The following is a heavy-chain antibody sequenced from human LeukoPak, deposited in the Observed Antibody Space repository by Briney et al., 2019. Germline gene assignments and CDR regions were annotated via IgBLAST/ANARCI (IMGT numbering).Heavy chain of an antibody. V-gene: IGHV3-7*01. CDR3: ARERYDILTGMDV. J-gene: IGHJ6*02. CDR2: IKQDGSEK. D-gene: IGHD3-9*01. Sequence: GGSLRLSCAASGFTVSSNYMSWVRQAPGKGLEWVANIKQDGSEKYYVDSVKGRFTISRDNAKNSLYLQMNSLRAEDTAVYYCARERYDILTGMDVWGQGTTVTVSS. CDR1: GFTVSSNY.